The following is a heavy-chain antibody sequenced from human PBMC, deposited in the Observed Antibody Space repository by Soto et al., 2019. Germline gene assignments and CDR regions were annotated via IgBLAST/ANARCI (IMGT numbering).Heavy chain of an antibody. CDR2: INHSGST. CDR1: GGSFSGYY. CDR3: ARYGAVAGTYSWFDP. J-gene: IGHJ5*02. D-gene: IGHD6-19*01. V-gene: IGHV4-34*01. Sequence: QVQLQQWGAGLLKPSETLSLTCAVYGGSFSGYYWSWIRQPPGKGLEWIGEINHSGSTNYNPSLKRRVTISVDTSKNQFSLKLSSVSAAVSAVYYCARYGAVAGTYSWFDPWGQGTLVTVSS.